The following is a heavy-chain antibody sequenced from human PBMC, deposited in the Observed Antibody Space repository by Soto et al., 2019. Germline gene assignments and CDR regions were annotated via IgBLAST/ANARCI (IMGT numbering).Heavy chain of an antibody. Sequence: PSETLSLTCTVSGGSISSSSHYWGWIRQPPGKGLEWIGSIYYSGSTYYNPSLKSRVTISVDTSKNQFSLKLSSVTAADTAVYYCARVVVTAIYYFDYWGQGTLVTVSS. CDR2: IYYSGST. CDR1: GGSISSSSHY. V-gene: IGHV4-39*01. CDR3: ARVVVTAIYYFDY. D-gene: IGHD2-21*02. J-gene: IGHJ4*02.